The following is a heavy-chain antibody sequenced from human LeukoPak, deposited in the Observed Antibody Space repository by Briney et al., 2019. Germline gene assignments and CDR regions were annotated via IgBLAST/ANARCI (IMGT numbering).Heavy chain of an antibody. CDR2: IKQDGIEK. J-gene: IGHJ4*02. V-gene: IGHV3-7*01. CDR1: EFSFSNYW. Sequence: PGGSLRLSCLASEFSFSNYWVTWVRQAPGKGLEWVASIKQDGIEKNYVDSVKGRFTISRDNAKNSLYLQMNNLRAEDTAVYYCARGGAVAGIDYWGQGTLVTVSS. D-gene: IGHD6-19*01. CDR3: ARGGAVAGIDY.